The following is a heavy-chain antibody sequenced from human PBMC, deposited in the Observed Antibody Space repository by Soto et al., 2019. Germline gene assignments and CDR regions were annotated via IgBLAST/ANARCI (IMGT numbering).Heavy chain of an antibody. CDR3: ARGRGYSLAGGWFDP. J-gene: IGHJ5*02. CDR1: GGSISSSNW. D-gene: IGHD5-18*01. Sequence: SETLSLTCAVSGGSISSSNWWSWVRQPPGKGLEWIGEIYHSGSTNYNPSLKSRVTISVDKSKNQFSLKLSSLRSEDTAVYYCARGRGYSLAGGWFDPWGQGTLVTVSS. CDR2: IYHSGST. V-gene: IGHV4-4*02.